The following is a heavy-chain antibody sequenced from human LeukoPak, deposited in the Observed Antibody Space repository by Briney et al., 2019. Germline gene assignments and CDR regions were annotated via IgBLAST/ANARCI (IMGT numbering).Heavy chain of an antibody. CDR3: ANIFAGVYSNSPAIPYWYFDL. V-gene: IGHV3-23*01. CDR2: ISGSGGST. Sequence: PGGSLRLSCAASGFPFSSYAMSWVRQAPGKGLEWVSAISGSGGSTYYADSVKGRFTISRDNSKNTLYLQMNSLRAEDTAVYYCANIFAGVYSNSPAIPYWYFDLWGRGTLVTVSS. J-gene: IGHJ2*01. CDR1: GFPFSSYA. D-gene: IGHD4-11*01.